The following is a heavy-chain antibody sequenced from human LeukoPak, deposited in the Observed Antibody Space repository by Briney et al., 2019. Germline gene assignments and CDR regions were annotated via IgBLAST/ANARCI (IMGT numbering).Heavy chain of an antibody. Sequence: GGSLRLSCAASGFTASSNYMSWVRQAPGKGLEWVSVIYSGGSTYYADSVKGRFTISRDSTTNSLYLQMNSLRADDTAVYYCARVGAWGYSYGQFDYWGQGTLVTVSS. CDR2: IYSGGST. CDR3: ARVGAWGYSYGQFDY. J-gene: IGHJ4*02. CDR1: GFTASSNY. V-gene: IGHV3-53*01. D-gene: IGHD5-18*01.